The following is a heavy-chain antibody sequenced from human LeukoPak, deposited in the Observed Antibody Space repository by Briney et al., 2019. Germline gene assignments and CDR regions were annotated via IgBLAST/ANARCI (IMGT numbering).Heavy chain of an antibody. CDR1: GFTFSSYA. J-gene: IGHJ4*02. D-gene: IGHD6-6*01. CDR3: AKSPYSSSSGLLDY. V-gene: IGHV3-23*01. CDR2: ISGSGGST. Sequence: GGSLRLSCVASGFTFSSYAMSWVRQAPGKGLEWVSAISGSGGSTYYADSVKGRFTISRDNSKNTLYLQMNSLRAEDTAVYYCAKSPYSSSSGLLDYWGQGTLVTVSS.